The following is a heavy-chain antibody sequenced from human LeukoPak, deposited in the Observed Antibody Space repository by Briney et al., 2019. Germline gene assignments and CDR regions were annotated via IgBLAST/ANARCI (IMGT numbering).Heavy chain of an antibody. CDR3: ASSPKWELRAFDI. Sequence: ASVKVSCKASGYTFTGYYMHWVRQAPGQGLEWMGWINPNSGGTNYTQKFQGRVTLTRDTSISTAYMELSRLRSDDTAVYYCASSPKWELRAFDIWGQGTMATVSS. D-gene: IGHD1-26*01. J-gene: IGHJ3*02. CDR1: GYTFTGYY. V-gene: IGHV1-2*02. CDR2: INPNSGGT.